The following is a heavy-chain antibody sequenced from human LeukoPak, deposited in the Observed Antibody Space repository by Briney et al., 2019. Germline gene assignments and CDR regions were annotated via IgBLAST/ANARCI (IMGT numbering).Heavy chain of an antibody. CDR3: AKDFPVPGFGDHGMDV. CDR2: ISGSGGST. V-gene: IGHV3-23*01. D-gene: IGHD3-10*01. Sequence: PGGSLRLSCAASGFTFSSYAMSWVRQAPGKGLEWVSAISGSGGSTYYADSVKGRFTISRDNSKNTLYLQMNSLRAEDTAVYYCAKDFPVPGFGDHGMDVWGQGTTVTVSS. CDR1: GFTFSSYA. J-gene: IGHJ6*02.